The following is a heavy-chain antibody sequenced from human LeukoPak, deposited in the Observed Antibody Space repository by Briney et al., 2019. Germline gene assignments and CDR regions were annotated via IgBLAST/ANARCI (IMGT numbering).Heavy chain of an antibody. V-gene: IGHV3-23*01. Sequence: GGSLRLSCAASGFTFSNYAMTWVRQAPGKGLEWVSAITDRGGDTYYADSVKGRFTISRDNSKNMLYLQMNSLRAEDTAVYYCATGYRGNYDYWGQGTLVTVSS. CDR3: ATGYRGNYDY. J-gene: IGHJ4*02. CDR1: GFTFSNYA. D-gene: IGHD1-26*01. CDR2: ITDRGGDT.